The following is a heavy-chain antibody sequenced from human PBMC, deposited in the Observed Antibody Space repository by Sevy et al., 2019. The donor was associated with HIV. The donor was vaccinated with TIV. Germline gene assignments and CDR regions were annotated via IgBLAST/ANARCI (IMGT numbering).Heavy chain of an antibody. D-gene: IGHD3-22*01. J-gene: IGHJ4*02. V-gene: IGHV3-30-3*01. Sequence: GGSLRLSCAASGFTFSSYGIHWVRQAPGKGLEWVAVISYDGSNKYYADPVKGRFTISRDNSKNTLYLQMNSLRNDDTAVYHCARTNYYDSSGYYIDYWGQGTLVTVSS. CDR3: ARTNYYDSSGYYIDY. CDR2: ISYDGSNK. CDR1: GFTFSSYG.